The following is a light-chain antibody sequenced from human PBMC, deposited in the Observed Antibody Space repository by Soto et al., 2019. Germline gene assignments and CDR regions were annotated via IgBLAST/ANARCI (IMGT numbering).Light chain of an antibody. CDR1: SSDVGGYNY. Sequence: QSVLTQPASVSGSPGQSITISCTGTSSDVGGYNYVSWYQQHTGKAPKVMIFEVSNRPSGVSSRFSGSKSGNTASLTISGRQAEDEADYYCSSYASSSTVVFCGGTKLTVL. CDR2: EVS. J-gene: IGLJ2*01. CDR3: SSYASSSTVV. V-gene: IGLV2-14*01.